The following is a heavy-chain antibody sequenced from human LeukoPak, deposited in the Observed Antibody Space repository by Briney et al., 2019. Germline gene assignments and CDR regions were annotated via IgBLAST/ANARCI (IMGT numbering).Heavy chain of an antibody. V-gene: IGHV3-30*18. CDR1: GVTFSSYG. CDR3: AKDPRAYGVVGPLDY. CDR2: ISYDGSNK. J-gene: IGHJ4*02. Sequence: GGSLRLSCAASGVTFSSYGMHWVRQAPGKGLEWVAVISYDGSNKYYADSVKGRFTISRDNSKNTLYLQMNSLRAEDTAVYYCAKDPRAYGVVGPLDYWGQGTLVTVSS. D-gene: IGHD2-15*01.